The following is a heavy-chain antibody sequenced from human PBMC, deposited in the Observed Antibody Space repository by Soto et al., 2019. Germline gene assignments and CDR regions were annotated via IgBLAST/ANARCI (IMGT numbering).Heavy chain of an antibody. CDR2: ISGSGGST. J-gene: IGHJ4*02. CDR1: GFTFSSYA. Sequence: EVQLLESGGGLVQPGGSLRLSCAASGFTFSSYAMSWVRQAPGKGLEWVSAISGSGGSTYYADSVKGRFTISRDNSKNTLYLQMNSLRAEDTAVYYCAKDRPEYRYSGSYRWRYFDYWGQGTLVTVSS. CDR3: AKDRPEYRYSGSYRWRYFDY. V-gene: IGHV3-23*01. D-gene: IGHD1-26*01.